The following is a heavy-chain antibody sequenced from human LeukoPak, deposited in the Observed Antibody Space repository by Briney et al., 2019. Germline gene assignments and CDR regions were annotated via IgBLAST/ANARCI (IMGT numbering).Heavy chain of an antibody. V-gene: IGHV3-48*01. Sequence: GGSLRLSCAGTLSTLIKYTWTSLGQAPGKGLEWISYISISGSTIFYADSVKGRFTISRDKAKNSVSLQINSLRAEDNAVYYCSCDLSTHWLDYWGQGTLVTVSS. CDR2: ISISGSTI. D-gene: IGHD1-1*01. J-gene: IGHJ4*02. CDR3: SCDLSTHWLDY. CDR1: LSTLIKYT.